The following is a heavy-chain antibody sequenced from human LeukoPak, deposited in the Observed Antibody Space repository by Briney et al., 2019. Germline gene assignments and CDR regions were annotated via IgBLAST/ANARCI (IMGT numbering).Heavy chain of an antibody. V-gene: IGHV3-23*01. CDR2: ISGSGGST. J-gene: IGHJ4*02. CDR1: GFTFNNYA. Sequence: QPGGSLRLSCAASGFTFNNYAMSWVRQAPGEGLEWVSAISGSGGSTYYADSVKGRFTISRDNSKNTLYLQMNSLRAEDTAVYYCAKERTNGYSSVDYWGQGTLVTVSS. D-gene: IGHD6-19*01. CDR3: AKERTNGYSSVDY.